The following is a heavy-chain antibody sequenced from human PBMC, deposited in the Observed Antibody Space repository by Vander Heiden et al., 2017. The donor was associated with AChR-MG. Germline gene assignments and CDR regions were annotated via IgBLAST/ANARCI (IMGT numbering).Heavy chain of an antibody. D-gene: IGHD3-22*01. CDR1: GFTFDDYA. Sequence: EVQLVESGGGLVQPGRSLRLSCAASGFTFDDYAMHWVRQAPGKGLEWVSGISWNSGSIGYADSVKGRFTISRDNAKNSLYLQMNSLRAEDTALYYCAKGKYYYDSSGYLGIFDYWGQGTLVTVSS. J-gene: IGHJ4*02. CDR2: ISWNSGSI. V-gene: IGHV3-9*01. CDR3: AKGKYYYDSSGYLGIFDY.